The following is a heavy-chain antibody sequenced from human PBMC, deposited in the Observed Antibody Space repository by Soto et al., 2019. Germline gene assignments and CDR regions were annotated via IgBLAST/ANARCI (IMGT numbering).Heavy chain of an antibody. CDR1: GYSFTSYW. CDR2: IYPGDSDT. CDR3: ARWVEGVVAATRGFGYYGMDV. J-gene: IGHJ6*02. V-gene: IGHV5-51*01. D-gene: IGHD2-15*01. Sequence: GESLKISCKGSGYSFTSYWIGWVRQMPGKGLEWMGIIYPGDSDTRYSPSFQGQVTISADKSISTAYLKLSSVTAADTAVYYCARWVEGVVAATRGFGYYGMDVWGQGTTVTVSS.